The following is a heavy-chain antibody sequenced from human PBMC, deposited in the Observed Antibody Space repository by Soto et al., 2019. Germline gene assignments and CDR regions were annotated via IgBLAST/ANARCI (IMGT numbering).Heavy chain of an antibody. D-gene: IGHD3-10*01. CDR1: VDGLTSYR. CDR2: IYPGDSET. V-gene: IGHV5-51*01. J-gene: IGHJ3*02. CDR3: ARRQVWFGELLHAFDI. Sequence: GPALKISCKGPVDGLTSYRIAWVRQMPGKGLEWMGIIYPGDSETRYSPSFQGQVTISADKSISTVYLQWSSLKASDTAMYYCARRQVWFGELLHAFDIWGQGTMVT.